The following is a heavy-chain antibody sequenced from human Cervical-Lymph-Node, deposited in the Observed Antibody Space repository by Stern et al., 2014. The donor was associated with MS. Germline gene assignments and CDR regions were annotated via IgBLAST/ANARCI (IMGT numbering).Heavy chain of an antibody. V-gene: IGHV3-21*01. CDR2: ISSSSNYI. Sequence: MQLVQSGGGLVKPGGSLRLSCAGSGFTFSTYTMNWVRQAPGKGLEWVSSISSSSNYIYYADSVKGRFTISRDNAKNSLFLQMSSLRAEDTAVYYCASAPETAPQYFDSWGQGTLVTVSS. J-gene: IGHJ4*02. CDR1: GFTFSTYT. D-gene: IGHD1-14*01. CDR3: ASAPETAPQYFDS.